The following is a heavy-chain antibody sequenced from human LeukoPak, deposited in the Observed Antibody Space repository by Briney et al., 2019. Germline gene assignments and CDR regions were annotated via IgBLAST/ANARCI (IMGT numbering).Heavy chain of an antibody. J-gene: IGHJ4*02. CDR2: ISSSSSYI. Sequence: PGGSLRLSCAASGFTFSSYSMNWVRQASGKGLEWVSSISSSSSYIYYADSVKGRFTISRDNAKNSLYLQMNSLRAEDTAVYYCARVPDYYDSSGYYDYWGQGTLVTVSS. D-gene: IGHD3-22*01. CDR1: GFTFSSYS. CDR3: ARVPDYYDSSGYYDY. V-gene: IGHV3-21*01.